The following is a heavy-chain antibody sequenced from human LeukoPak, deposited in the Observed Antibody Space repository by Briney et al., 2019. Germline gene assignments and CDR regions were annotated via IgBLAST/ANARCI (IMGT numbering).Heavy chain of an antibody. CDR1: GGSFSGYY. J-gene: IGHJ4*02. CDR2: INHSGSN. Sequence: PSETLSLTCAVYGGSFSGYYWSWIRKPPGKGLEWIGEINHSGSNNYNPSLKSRVTISVDTSKNQFSLKLSSVTAADTAVYYCARWVGYCSSTSCYMDYWGQGTLATVSS. CDR3: ARWVGYCSSTSCYMDY. V-gene: IGHV4-34*01. D-gene: IGHD2-2*02.